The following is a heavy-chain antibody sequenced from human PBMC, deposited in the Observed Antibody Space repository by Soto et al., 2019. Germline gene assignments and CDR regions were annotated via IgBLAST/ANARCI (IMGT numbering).Heavy chain of an antibody. Sequence: GGSLRLSCAASGFTFSSYAMSWVRQAPGKGLEWVSAISGSGGTTYYADSVKGRFTISRDNSKNTLYLQMNILRAEDTAVYFCAKVFFGVVGPFDYWGQGTLVTVSS. V-gene: IGHV3-23*01. CDR2: ISGSGGTT. J-gene: IGHJ4*02. CDR3: AKVFFGVVGPFDY. D-gene: IGHD3-3*01. CDR1: GFTFSSYA.